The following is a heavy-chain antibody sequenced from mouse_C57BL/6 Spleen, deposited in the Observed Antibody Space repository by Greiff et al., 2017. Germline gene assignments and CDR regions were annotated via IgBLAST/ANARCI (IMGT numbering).Heavy chain of an antibody. J-gene: IGHJ3*01. CDR1: GFSLTSYG. CDR2: IWGVGST. Sequence: VQLQQSGPGLVAPSQSLSITCTVSGFSLTSYGVDWVRQSPGKGLEWLGIIWGVGSTNYNTALKSRLSISKDNSKSQVFLKMNSLQTDDTAMYYCASSYGNYVGFAYWGQGTLVTVSA. V-gene: IGHV2-6*01. CDR3: ASSYGNYVGFAY. D-gene: IGHD2-1*01.